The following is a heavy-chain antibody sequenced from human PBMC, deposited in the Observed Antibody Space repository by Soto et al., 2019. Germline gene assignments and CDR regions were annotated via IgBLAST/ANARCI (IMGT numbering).Heavy chain of an antibody. CDR2: MFYSGLT. CDR1: GYSVTSSDYY. D-gene: IGHD2-15*01. J-gene: IGHJ6*02. Sequence: WETLSLTCSVSGYSVTSSDYYWAWIRQPPGKGLEWIGSMFYSGLTYYNPSLKSRVTLSVDTSKNQFSVRLNSVTAADTAVYYCAPLSVSLSGPYGIHVWGQGTTVTVSS. V-gene: IGHV4-39*01. CDR3: APLSVSLSGPYGIHV.